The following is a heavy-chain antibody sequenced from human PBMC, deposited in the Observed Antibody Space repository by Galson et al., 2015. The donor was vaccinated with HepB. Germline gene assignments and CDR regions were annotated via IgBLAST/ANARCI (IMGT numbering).Heavy chain of an antibody. J-gene: IGHJ4*02. V-gene: IGHV5-51*01. CDR3: ARHMFSGKGHGFGEILPGYYFDY. CDR2: IYPGDSDT. D-gene: IGHD3-10*01. Sequence: QSGAEVKKPGESLKISCKGSGYSFTSYWIAWLRQMPGKGLEWMGIIYPGDSDTRDSPSFQGQVTMSADKSISTAYLQWSSLKASDTAIYYCARHMFSGKGHGFGEILPGYYFDYWGQGYLVTVSS. CDR1: GYSFTSYW.